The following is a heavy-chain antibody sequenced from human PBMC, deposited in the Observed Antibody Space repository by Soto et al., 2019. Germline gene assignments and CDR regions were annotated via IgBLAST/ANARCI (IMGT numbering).Heavy chain of an antibody. V-gene: IGHV1-69*13. CDR2: IIPIFGTA. Sequence: SVKVSCKASGGTFSSYAISWVRQAPGQGLEWMGGIIPIFGTANYAQKFQGRVTITADESTSTAYMELSSLRSEDTAVYYCAPTPAYCSGGSCYQGWFDPWGQGTLVTVSS. D-gene: IGHD2-15*01. CDR3: APTPAYCSGGSCYQGWFDP. CDR1: GGTFSSYA. J-gene: IGHJ5*02.